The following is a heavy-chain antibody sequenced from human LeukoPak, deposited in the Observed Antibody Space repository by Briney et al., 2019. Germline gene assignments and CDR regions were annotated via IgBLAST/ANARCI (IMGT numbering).Heavy chain of an antibody. CDR3: ARGAYDYVWGSSFDP. Sequence: SESLSLTCTVSAGSISSGSYCWHWIRQRPLNGLDWIGHFVYSGSNYDKPSLKSRVLISVDTSKNKFYLKLSSVTAADTAVYYCARGAYDYVWGSSFDPWGQGTLVTVSS. CDR1: AGSISSGSYC. CDR2: FVYSGSN. D-gene: IGHD3-16*01. J-gene: IGHJ5*02. V-gene: IGHV4-31*03.